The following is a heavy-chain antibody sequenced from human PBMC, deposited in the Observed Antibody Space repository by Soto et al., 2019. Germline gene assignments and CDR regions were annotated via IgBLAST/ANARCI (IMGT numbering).Heavy chain of an antibody. J-gene: IGHJ6*03. Sequence: PSETLSLTCAVYGGSFSGYYWSWIRQPPGKGLEWIGEINHSGSTNYNPSLKSRVTISVDTSKNQFSLKLSSVTAADTAVYYCARGDDFWSRYYYYYYMDVWGKGTTVTVSS. D-gene: IGHD3-3*01. CDR1: GGSFSGYY. CDR2: INHSGST. CDR3: ARGDDFWSRYYYYYYMDV. V-gene: IGHV4-34*01.